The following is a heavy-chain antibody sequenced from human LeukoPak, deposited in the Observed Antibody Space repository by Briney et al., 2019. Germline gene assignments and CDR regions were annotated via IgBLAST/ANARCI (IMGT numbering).Heavy chain of an antibody. Sequence: PGGSLRLSCAASGFTFSSYGMHWVRQAPGKGLEWVAVISYDGSNKYYADSVKGRFTISRDNSKNTLYLQMNSLRAEDTAVYYCAKGMYSSGWYSFDYWGQGTLVTVSS. D-gene: IGHD6-19*01. CDR1: GFTFSSYG. CDR2: ISYDGSNK. V-gene: IGHV3-30*18. J-gene: IGHJ4*02. CDR3: AKGMYSSGWYSFDY.